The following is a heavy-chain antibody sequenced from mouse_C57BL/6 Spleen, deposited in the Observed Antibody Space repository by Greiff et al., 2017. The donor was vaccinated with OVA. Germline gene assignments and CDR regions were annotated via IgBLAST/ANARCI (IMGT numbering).Heavy chain of an antibody. D-gene: IGHD2-1*01. J-gene: IGHJ4*01. CDR2: FYPGSGSI. Sequence: QVHVKQSGAELVKPGASVKLSCKASGYTFTEYTIHWVKQRSGQGLEWIGWFYPGSGSIKYNEKFKDKATLTADKSSSSVYMELSRLTSEDSAVYFCARHEDYYGNLYAMDYWGQGTSVTVSS. V-gene: IGHV1-62-2*01. CDR3: ARHEDYYGNLYAMDY. CDR1: GYTFTEYT.